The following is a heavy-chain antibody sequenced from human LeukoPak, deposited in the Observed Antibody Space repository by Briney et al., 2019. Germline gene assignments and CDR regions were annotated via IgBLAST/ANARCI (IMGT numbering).Heavy chain of an antibody. CDR3: AKVSTMAGTRIDY. V-gene: IGHV3-23*01. CDR1: GFTFSSYS. J-gene: IGHJ4*02. CDR2: ISGSGGST. Sequence: GGSLRLSCAASGFTFSSYSMNWVRQAPGKGLEWVSAISGSGGSTYYADSVKGRFTISRDNSKNTLYLQMNSLRAEDTAVYYCAKVSTMAGTRIDYWGQGTLVTVSS. D-gene: IGHD6-19*01.